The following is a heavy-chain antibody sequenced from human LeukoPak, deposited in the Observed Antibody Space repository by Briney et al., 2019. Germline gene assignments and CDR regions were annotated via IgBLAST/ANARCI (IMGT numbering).Heavy chain of an antibody. V-gene: IGHV4-34*01. D-gene: IGHD2-2*01. CDR3: ARGLRPIVVVPAALGPPRFGGNWFDP. Sequence: PSETLSLTCAVYGGSFSGYYWSWIRQPPGKGLEWIGEINHSGSTNYNPSLKSRVTISVDTSKNQFSLKLSSVTAADTAVYYRARGLRPIVVVPAALGPPRFGGNWFDPWGQGTLVTVSS. J-gene: IGHJ5*02. CDR1: GGSFSGYY. CDR2: INHSGST.